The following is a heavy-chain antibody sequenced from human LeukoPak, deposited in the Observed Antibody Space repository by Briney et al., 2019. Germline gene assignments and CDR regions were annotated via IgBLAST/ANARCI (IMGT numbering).Heavy chain of an antibody. J-gene: IGHJ6*03. V-gene: IGHV4-30-4*01. CDR1: GDSISSGDYY. D-gene: IGHD2-21*01. Sequence: PSETLSLTCTVSGDSISSGDYYWSWIRQPPGKGLEWIGYIYYTGNTYYNPSLKSRLTISVDTSKNQFSPKLSSVTAADTAVYYCVRDQYCGGDCTAPPPYYYNMDVWGKGTKVTVSS. CDR3: VRDQYCGGDCTAPPPYYYNMDV. CDR2: IYYTGNT.